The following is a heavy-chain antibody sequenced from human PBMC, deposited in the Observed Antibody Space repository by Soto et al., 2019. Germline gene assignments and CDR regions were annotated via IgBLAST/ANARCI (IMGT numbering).Heavy chain of an antibody. CDR1: WYSFTSYW. V-gene: IGHV5-51*01. CDR3: GRYSRSLFSYYYGMDV. J-gene: IGHJ6*02. CDR2: IYPGDSDA. Sequence: PGESRNISCKVSWYSFTSYWIGWVRQGHGKGRGRIGLIYPGDSDARYSPSSQGQVTISADKYIRTPYLKWRSPKASDTAMYYCGRYSRSLFSYYYGMDVWRQGTMVTVSS. D-gene: IGHD6-13*01.